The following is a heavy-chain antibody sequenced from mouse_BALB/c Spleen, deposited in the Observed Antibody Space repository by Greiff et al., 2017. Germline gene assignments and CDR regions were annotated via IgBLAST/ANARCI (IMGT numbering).Heavy chain of an antibody. Sequence: LQQPGSELVRPGASVKLSCKASGYTFTSYWMHWVKQRPGQGLEWIGNIYPGSGSTNYDEKFKSKATLTVDTSSSTAYMQLSSLTSEDSAVYYCTREVTTRYFDDWGQGTTLTVSS. V-gene: IGHV1S22*01. CDR1: GYTFTSYW. CDR2: IYPGSGST. CDR3: TREVTTRYFDD. J-gene: IGHJ2*01. D-gene: IGHD2-1*01.